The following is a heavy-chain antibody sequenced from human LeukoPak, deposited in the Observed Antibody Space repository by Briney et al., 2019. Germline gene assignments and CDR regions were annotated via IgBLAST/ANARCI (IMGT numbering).Heavy chain of an antibody. Sequence: SETLSLTCTVSGGSISSGDYYWSWIRHPPGKGLEWIGYIYYSGSTYYNPSLKSRLTISVDTSKNQFSLKLSSVTAADTAVYYCARQNSEYDILTGYLYGRWFDPWGQGTLVTVSS. J-gene: IGHJ5*02. CDR1: GGSISSGDYY. CDR3: ARQNSEYDILTGYLYGRWFDP. V-gene: IGHV4-30-4*08. D-gene: IGHD3-9*01. CDR2: IYYSGST.